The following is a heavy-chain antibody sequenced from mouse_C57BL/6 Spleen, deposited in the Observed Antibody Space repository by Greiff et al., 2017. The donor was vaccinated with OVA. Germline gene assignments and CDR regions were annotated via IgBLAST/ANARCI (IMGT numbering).Heavy chain of an antibody. Sequence: QVQLQQSGPELVKPGASVKISCKASGYAFSSSWMNWVKQRPGKGLEWIGRIYPGDGDTNYNGTFKGKATLTADKSSSTAYMQLSSLTSEDSAVYFCAPIYYDDGGGFAYWGQGTLVTVSA. CDR2: IYPGDGDT. CDR1: GYAFSSSW. J-gene: IGHJ3*01. V-gene: IGHV1-82*01. D-gene: IGHD2-4*01. CDR3: APIYYDDGGGFAY.